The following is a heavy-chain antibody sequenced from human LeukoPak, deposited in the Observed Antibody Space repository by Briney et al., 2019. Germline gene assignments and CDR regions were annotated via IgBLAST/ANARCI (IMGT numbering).Heavy chain of an antibody. J-gene: IGHJ4*02. CDR1: GGSFSGYY. CDR2: INHSGST. Sequence: SETLSLTCAVYGGSFSGYYWSWIRQPPGTGLEWIGEINHSGSTNYNPSLKSRVTISVDTSKNQFSLKLSSVTAADTAVYYCARVRYYDSSGYYYHDYWGQGTLVTVSS. V-gene: IGHV4-34*01. D-gene: IGHD3-22*01. CDR3: ARVRYYDSSGYYYHDY.